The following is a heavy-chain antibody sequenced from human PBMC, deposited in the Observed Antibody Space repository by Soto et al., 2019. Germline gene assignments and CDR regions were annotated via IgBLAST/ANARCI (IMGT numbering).Heavy chain of an antibody. CDR2: IRSKANSYAT. J-gene: IGHJ4*02. Sequence: GESLKISCAASGFTFSGSAMHWVRQASGKGLEWVGRIRSKANSYATAYAASVKGRFTISRDDSKNTAYLQMNSLKTEDTAVYYCTHYDSSGYYLGQDYWGQGTLVTVSS. V-gene: IGHV3-73*01. CDR3: THYDSSGYYLGQDY. CDR1: GFTFSGSA. D-gene: IGHD3-22*01.